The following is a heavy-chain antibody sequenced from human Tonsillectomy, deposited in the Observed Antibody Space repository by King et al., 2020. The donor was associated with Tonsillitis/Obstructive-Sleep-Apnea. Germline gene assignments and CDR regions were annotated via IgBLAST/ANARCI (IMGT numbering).Heavy chain of an antibody. CDR2: ISSPSTYI. CDR1: GFTFSSYS. D-gene: IGHD1-1*01. Sequence: VQLVESGGGLVKPGGSLRLSCAASGFTFSSYSMNWVRQAPGKGLEWVSSISSPSTYIYYADSVKGRFTISRDNAKNSLYLQMNSLRAEDTAVYYWARVKAGTATYYYYYMDGWGKGTTVTVSS. V-gene: IGHV3-21*01. CDR3: ARVKAGTATYYYYYMDG. J-gene: IGHJ6*03.